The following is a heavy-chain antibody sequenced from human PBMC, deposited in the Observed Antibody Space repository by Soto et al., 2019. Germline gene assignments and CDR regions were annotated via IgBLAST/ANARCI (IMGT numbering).Heavy chain of an antibody. CDR1: GFTFSSYT. CDR2: ISQSSSYI. V-gene: IGHV3-21*04. CDR3: AKSGNVLRFLEWLPNLDY. J-gene: IGHJ4*02. Sequence: GGSLRLSCAASGFTFSSYTLDWVRQAPGRGPEWVASISQSSSYIYYADSLKGRFTISRDNAQNSLYLQMTSLGAEDTAVYYRAKSGNVLRFLEWLPNLDYWGQGTLVTVSS. D-gene: IGHD3-3*01.